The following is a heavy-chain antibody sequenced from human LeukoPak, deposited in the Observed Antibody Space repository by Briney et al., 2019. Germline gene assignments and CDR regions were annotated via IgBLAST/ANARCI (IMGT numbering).Heavy chain of an antibody. J-gene: IGHJ4*02. Sequence: PSETLSLTCTVSGDSINYYYWSWIRQPPGKGLEWIGYIYYSGSTKYNPSLKSRLTISVDTSKNQFSLRLTSVTAAVTAVYYCARHPYANWGEAHFDYWGQGTLVTVSS. CDR2: IYYSGST. V-gene: IGHV4-59*08. D-gene: IGHD7-27*01. CDR3: ARHPYANWGEAHFDY. CDR1: GDSINYYY.